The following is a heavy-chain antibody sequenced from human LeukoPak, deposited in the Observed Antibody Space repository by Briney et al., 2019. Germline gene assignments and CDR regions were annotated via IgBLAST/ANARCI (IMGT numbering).Heavy chain of an antibody. J-gene: IGHJ6*02. CDR3: ARERVDSSSWPTYYYYGMDV. CDR2: INTNTGNP. D-gene: IGHD6-13*01. V-gene: IGHV7-4-1*02. Sequence: ASVKVSCKASGYTFTSYAMNWVRQAPGQGLEWMGWINTNTGNPTYAQGFAGRFVFSLDTSVSTAYLRISSLKAEDTAVYYCARERVDSSSWPTYYYYGMDVWGQGTTVTVSS. CDR1: GYTFTSYA.